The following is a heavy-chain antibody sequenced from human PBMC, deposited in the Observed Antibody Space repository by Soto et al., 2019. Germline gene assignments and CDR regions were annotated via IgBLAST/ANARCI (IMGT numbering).Heavy chain of an antibody. CDR1: GFTFSSYW. V-gene: IGHV3-7*05. CDR2: IKQDGSEK. J-gene: IGHJ6*02. D-gene: IGHD2-2*01. Sequence: EVRLVESGGGLVQPGGSLRLSCAASGFTFSSYWMSWVRQAPGKGLEWVANIKQDGSEKYYVDSVKGRFTISRDNAKNSLYLQMNSLRAEDTAVYYCAREGGYCSSTSCYYYYGMDVWGQGTTVTVSS. CDR3: AREGGYCSSTSCYYYYGMDV.